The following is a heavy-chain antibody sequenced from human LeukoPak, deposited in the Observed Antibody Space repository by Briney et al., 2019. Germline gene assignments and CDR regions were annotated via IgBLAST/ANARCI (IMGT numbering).Heavy chain of an antibody. V-gene: IGHV4-4*07. J-gene: IGHJ3*01. Sequence: SETLSLTCTVSGVSFSTYHWTWLRQPAGRGPEWIGRIYSSGNTNYNPSLESRVTMSIDTSKHQFSLKLTSVTAADTAVYYCARERGILRGDAFDLWGQGTMVTVSS. CDR1: GVSFSTYH. CDR3: ARERGILRGDAFDL. D-gene: IGHD1-26*01. CDR2: IYSSGNT.